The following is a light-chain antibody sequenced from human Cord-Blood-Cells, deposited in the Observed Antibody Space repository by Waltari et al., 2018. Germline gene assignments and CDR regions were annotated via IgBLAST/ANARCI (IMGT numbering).Light chain of an antibody. CDR3: SSYTSSSTLVYV. J-gene: IGLJ1*01. CDR2: EVS. CDR1: SSAVGGYTY. V-gene: IGLV2-14*01. Sequence: QSALTQPASVSGSPGQSITISCTGTSSAVGGYTYVSWYQQHPGKAPKLMIYEVSNRPSGVSNRFSGSKSGNTASLTISGLQAEDEADYYCSSYTSSSTLVYVFGTGTKVTVL.